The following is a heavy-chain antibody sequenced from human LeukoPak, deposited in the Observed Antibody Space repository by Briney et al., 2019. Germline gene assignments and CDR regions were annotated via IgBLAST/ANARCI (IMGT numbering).Heavy chain of an antibody. Sequence: RTSETLSLTCTVSGGSISSSSYYWGWIRQPPGKGLEWIGSIYYSGSTYYNPSLKSRVTISVDTSKNQFSLKLSSVTAADTAVYYCARDATIFGIDYWGQGTLVTVSS. J-gene: IGHJ4*02. V-gene: IGHV4-39*07. CDR3: ARDATIFGIDY. D-gene: IGHD3-3*01. CDR2: IYYSGST. CDR1: GGSISSSSYY.